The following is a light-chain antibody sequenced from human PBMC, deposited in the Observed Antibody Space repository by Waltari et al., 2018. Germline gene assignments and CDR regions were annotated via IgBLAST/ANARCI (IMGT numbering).Light chain of an antibody. CDR1: PSLVDTDGNTY. Sequence: DLVMTQTPLSSLVSLGQPASISCRSSPSLVDTDGNTYLSWLHQRPGQPPRLLIYKVSNRFSGVPDRFSGSGAGTDFTLKISRVEAEDVGIYYCAQATHFPRTFGQGTKVEI. V-gene: IGKV2-24*01. CDR3: AQATHFPRT. J-gene: IGKJ1*01. CDR2: KVS.